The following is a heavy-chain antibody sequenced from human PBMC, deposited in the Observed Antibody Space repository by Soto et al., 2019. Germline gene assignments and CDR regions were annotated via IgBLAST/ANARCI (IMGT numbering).Heavy chain of an antibody. V-gene: IGHV4-59*01. Sequence: PSETLSLTCTVSGGSISSYYWSWIRQPPGKGLEWIGYIYYSGSTNYNPSLKSRVTISVDTSKNQFSLKLSSVTAADTAVYYCAREVIAGGNSDGAFDIWGQRTTVTVS. CDR3: AREVIAGGNSDGAFDI. CDR1: GGSISSYY. J-gene: IGHJ3*02. D-gene: IGHD4-4*01. CDR2: IYYSGST.